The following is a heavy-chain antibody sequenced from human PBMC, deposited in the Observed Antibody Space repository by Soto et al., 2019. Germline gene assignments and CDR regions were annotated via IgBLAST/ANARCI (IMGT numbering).Heavy chain of an antibody. CDR1: GFTFSSYW. J-gene: IGHJ6*03. Sequence: GGSLRLSCAASGFTFSSYWMHWVRQAPGKGLVWVSRINSDGSSTSYADSVKGRFTISRDNAKNTLYLQMNSLRAEDTAVYYCARGAGSSWYYYYYMDVWGKGTTVTVSS. CDR2: INSDGSST. CDR3: ARGAGSSWYYYYYMDV. V-gene: IGHV3-74*01. D-gene: IGHD6-13*01.